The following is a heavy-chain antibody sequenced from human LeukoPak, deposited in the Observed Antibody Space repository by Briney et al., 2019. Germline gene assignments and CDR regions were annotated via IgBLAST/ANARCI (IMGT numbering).Heavy chain of an antibody. CDR1: GGSISSSSYY. CDR2: IYYSRST. CDR3: ARDRLAYGSGSYWDYYYGMDV. D-gene: IGHD3-10*01. Sequence: PSETLSLTCTVSGGSISSSSYYWGGIRQPPGKGLEWIGSIYYSRSTYYNPSLKSRITISVDTSKNQFSLKLSSVTAADTAVYYCARDRLAYGSGSYWDYYYGMDVWGQGTTVTVSS. V-gene: IGHV4-39*07. J-gene: IGHJ6*02.